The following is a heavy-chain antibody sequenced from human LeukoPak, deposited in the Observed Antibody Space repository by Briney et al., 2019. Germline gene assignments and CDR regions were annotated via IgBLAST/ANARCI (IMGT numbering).Heavy chain of an antibody. V-gene: IGHV3-23*01. Sequence: GGSLRLSCAASGFTFSSYAMSWVRQAPGEGLEWVSAISGSGGSTYYADSVKGRFTISRDNSKNTLYLQMNSLRAEDTAVYYCAKGTWNDPRQYYYYYYGMDVWGQGTTVTVSS. CDR3: AKGTWNDPRQYYYYYYGMDV. D-gene: IGHD1-1*01. CDR2: ISGSGGST. J-gene: IGHJ6*02. CDR1: GFTFSSYA.